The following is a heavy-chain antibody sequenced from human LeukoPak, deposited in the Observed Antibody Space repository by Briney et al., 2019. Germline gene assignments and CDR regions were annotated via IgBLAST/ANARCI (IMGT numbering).Heavy chain of an antibody. V-gene: IGHV3-30*02. Sequence: PGGSLRLSCAASGFTFSSSGMHWVRQAPGKGLEWVAFIRYDASNKYYADSVKGRFTISRDNSQNTLSLQMNSLRVEDTAVYYCAKSEGSSSWIYFGLWGQGTLLTVSS. CDR3: AKSEGSSSWIYFGL. CDR1: GFTFSSSG. CDR2: IRYDASNK. D-gene: IGHD6-13*01. J-gene: IGHJ4*02.